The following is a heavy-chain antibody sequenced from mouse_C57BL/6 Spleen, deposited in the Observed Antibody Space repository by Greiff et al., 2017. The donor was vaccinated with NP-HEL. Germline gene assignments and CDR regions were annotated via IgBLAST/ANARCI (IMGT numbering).Heavy chain of an antibody. CDR1: GYTFTDYY. J-gene: IGHJ4*01. CDR3: ARSVLGPYAMDY. D-gene: IGHD4-1*01. CDR2: IYPGSGNT. V-gene: IGHV1-76*01. Sequence: QVQLKQSGAELVRPGASVKLSCKASGYTFTDYYINWVKQRPGQGLEWIARIYPGSGNTYYNEKFKGKATLTAEKSSSTAYMQLSSLTSEDSAVYFCARSVLGPYAMDYWGQGTSVTVSS.